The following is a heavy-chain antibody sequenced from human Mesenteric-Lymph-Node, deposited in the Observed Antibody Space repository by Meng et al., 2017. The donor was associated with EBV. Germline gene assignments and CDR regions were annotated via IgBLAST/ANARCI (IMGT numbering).Heavy chain of an antibody. V-gene: IGHV4-39*01. D-gene: IGHD2-21*02. Sequence: QLHMQESGPGLAKPSETLSPTCIVSGDSISTNNYYWGWIRQPPGKGLEWIGSLYYTGSTYYNPSLKSRVTISLDTSRTRFSLKVTSVTAADTAVYYCARHSLRWGPFDYWGQGALVTVSS. CDR1: GDSISTNNYY. J-gene: IGHJ4*02. CDR2: LYYTGST. CDR3: ARHSLRWGPFDY.